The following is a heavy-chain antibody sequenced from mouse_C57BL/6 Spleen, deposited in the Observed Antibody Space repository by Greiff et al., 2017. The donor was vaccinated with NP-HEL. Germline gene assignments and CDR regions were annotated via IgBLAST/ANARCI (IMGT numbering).Heavy chain of an antibody. CDR3: ARSMVDDGSSWGYAMDY. CDR1: GYTFTSYG. CDR2: IYPRSGNT. V-gene: IGHV1-81*01. D-gene: IGHD1-1*01. Sequence: QVQLQQSGAELARPGASVKLSCKASGYTFTSYGISWVKQRTGQGLEWIGEIYPRSGNTYYNEKFKGKATLTADKSSSTAYMVLRSLTSEDSAVYVCARSMVDDGSSWGYAMDYWGQGTSVTVSS. J-gene: IGHJ4*01.